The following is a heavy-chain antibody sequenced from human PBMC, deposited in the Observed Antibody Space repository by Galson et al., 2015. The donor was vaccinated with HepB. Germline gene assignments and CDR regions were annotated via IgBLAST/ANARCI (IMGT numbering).Heavy chain of an antibody. CDR2: IYYSGST. CDR1: GGSISSSSYY. Sequence: QVQLQESGPGLVKPSETLSLTCTVSGGSISSSSYYWGWIRQPPGKGLEWIGSIYYSGSTYYNPSLKSRVTISVDTSKNQFSLKLSSVTAADTAVYYCASYVAVAGFIFDYWGQGTLVTVSS. J-gene: IGHJ4*02. D-gene: IGHD6-19*01. V-gene: IGHV4-39*01. CDR3: ASYVAVAGFIFDY.